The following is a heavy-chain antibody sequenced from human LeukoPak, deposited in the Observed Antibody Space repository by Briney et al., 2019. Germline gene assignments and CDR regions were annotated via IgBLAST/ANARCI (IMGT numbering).Heavy chain of an antibody. CDR2: IFPSGGEI. J-gene: IGHJ4*02. CDR3: ATCRQVLLPFES. D-gene: IGHD2-8*02. Sequence: GGSLRLSCAASGFTFSTFAMIWVRQPPGKGLEWVSSIFPSGGEIHYADSVRGRFTISRDNSKSTLSLQMNSLRAEDTAIYYCATCRQVLLPFESWGQGTLVTVSS. V-gene: IGHV3-23*01. CDR1: GFTFSTFA.